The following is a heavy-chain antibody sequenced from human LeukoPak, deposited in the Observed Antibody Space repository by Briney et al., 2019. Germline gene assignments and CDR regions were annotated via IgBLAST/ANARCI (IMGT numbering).Heavy chain of an antibody. CDR2: ISYGGSNK. CDR1: GFTFSSYA. CDR3: ARDKLVTIFDY. D-gene: IGHD3-9*01. Sequence: GGSLRLSCAASGFTFSSYAMHWVRQAPGKGLEWVAVISYGGSNKYYADSVKGRFTISRDNSKNTLYLQMNSLRAEDTAVYYCARDKLVTIFDYWGQGTLVTVSS. J-gene: IGHJ4*02. V-gene: IGHV3-30-3*01.